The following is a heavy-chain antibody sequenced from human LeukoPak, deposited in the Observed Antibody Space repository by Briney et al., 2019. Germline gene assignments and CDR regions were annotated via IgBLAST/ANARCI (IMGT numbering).Heavy chain of an antibody. CDR1: GYSISSGHY. CDR3: ARHIAVAALGFDP. Sequence: SETLSLTCAVSGYSISSGHYWGWIRQPPGKGLEWIGSIYHSGSTYYNPSLKSRVTISVDTSKNQFSLKLSSVTAADTAVYYCARHIAVAALGFDPWGQGTLVTVSS. D-gene: IGHD6-19*01. J-gene: IGHJ5*02. CDR2: IYHSGST. V-gene: IGHV4-38-2*01.